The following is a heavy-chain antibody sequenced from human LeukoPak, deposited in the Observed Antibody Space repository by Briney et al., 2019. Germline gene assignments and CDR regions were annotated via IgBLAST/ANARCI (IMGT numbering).Heavy chain of an antibody. CDR3: ARDLGVGQFDP. D-gene: IGHD2-8*01. CDR1: GYTFTTCG. V-gene: IGHV1-18*01. J-gene: IGHJ5*02. CDR2: ISGYNGNI. Sequence: ASVNVSCKTSGYTFTTCGISWVRQAPGQGLEWMGWISGYNGNIDYGQKFQGRVTLTTDTSTSTAYMELRSLRSDDTAIYYCARDLGVGQFDPWGQGTLVIVSS.